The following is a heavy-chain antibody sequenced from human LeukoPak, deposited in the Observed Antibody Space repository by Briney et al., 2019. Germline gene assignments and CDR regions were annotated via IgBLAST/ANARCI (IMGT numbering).Heavy chain of an antibody. Sequence: SETLSLTCTVSGGSISSGGYYWSWIRQHPGKGLEWIGYIYYSGSTYYNPSLKSRVTISVDTSKNQFSLKLSSVTAADTAVYYCASDRGNYYYYGMDVWGQGTTVTVSS. CDR2: IYYSGST. V-gene: IGHV4-31*03. CDR1: GGSISSGGYY. J-gene: IGHJ6*02. CDR3: ASDRGNYYYYGMDV. D-gene: IGHD3-10*01.